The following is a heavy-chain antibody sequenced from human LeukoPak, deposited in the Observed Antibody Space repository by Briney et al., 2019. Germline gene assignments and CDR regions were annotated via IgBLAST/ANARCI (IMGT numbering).Heavy chain of an antibody. Sequence: GGSLRLSCAGSGFPFSSYEMNWLRQAPGKGLEWVSHIDSSGITIYYGDSVKGRFTISRDNAKNTLFLQMNSLRAEDAAVYYCARGSYFENYNSAYYWGYFDNWGRGTLVTVSS. D-gene: IGHD3-3*01. V-gene: IGHV3-48*03. J-gene: IGHJ4*02. CDR3: ARGSYFENYNSAYYWGYFDN. CDR1: GFPFSSYE. CDR2: IDSSGITI.